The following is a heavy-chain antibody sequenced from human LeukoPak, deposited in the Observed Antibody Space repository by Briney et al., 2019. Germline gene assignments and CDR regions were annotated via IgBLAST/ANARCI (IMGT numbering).Heavy chain of an antibody. V-gene: IGHV4-39*01. Sequence: SETLSLTCTVSGGSIRSSYYYWGWIRQPPGKGLEWIGSIYDSGSTYYNPSLKSRVTISVDTSKNQFSLKLNSVTAADTAVYYCARADWGPIDYWGQGTLVTVSS. CDR3: ARADWGPIDY. J-gene: IGHJ4*02. D-gene: IGHD7-27*01. CDR2: IYDSGST. CDR1: GGSIRSSYYY.